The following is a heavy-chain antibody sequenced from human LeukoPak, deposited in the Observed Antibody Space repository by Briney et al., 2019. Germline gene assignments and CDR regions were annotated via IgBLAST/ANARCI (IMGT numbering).Heavy chain of an antibody. V-gene: IGHV4-34*01. Sequence: SETLSLTCAVYGGSFSGYYWSWIRQPPGKGLERIWEINHSGGTKYNPPPKRRVTTSECTSKNHFSQTLSSLTAADTAVYYCARALVGAARHRRGLDYWGQGTLVTVSS. D-gene: IGHD6-6*01. CDR3: ARALVGAARHRRGLDY. J-gene: IGHJ4*02. CDR1: GGSFSGYY. CDR2: INHSGGT.